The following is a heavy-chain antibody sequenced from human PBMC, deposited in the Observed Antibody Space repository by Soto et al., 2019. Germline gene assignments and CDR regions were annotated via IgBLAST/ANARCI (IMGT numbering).Heavy chain of an antibody. CDR3: ARDYYGSSGYFDY. V-gene: IGHV1-18*01. CDR1: GYTYTNYG. CDR2: ISAYNGNT. Sequence: VKVSCKPSGYTYTNYGISWVRQAPGQGLEWMGWISAYNGNTEYAQKFQGRVTMTTDTSTSTAYMELRSLRSDDTAVYYCARDYYGSSGYFDYWGQGTLVTVSS. D-gene: IGHD3-22*01. J-gene: IGHJ4*02.